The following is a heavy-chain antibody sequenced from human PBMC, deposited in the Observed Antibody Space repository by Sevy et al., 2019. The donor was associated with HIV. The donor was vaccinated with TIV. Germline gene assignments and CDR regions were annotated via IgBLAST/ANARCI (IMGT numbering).Heavy chain of an antibody. CDR3: AKRPVAGRGYCFDY. CDR1: GFTFSNYA. CDR2: ISDSGKST. Sequence: QLGGSLRLSCAASGFTFSNYAMSWVRQAPGKGLEWVSTISDSGKSTYFADYVKGRFTISRDNSKNTLSLQMNSLRAEDTAVYYCAKRPVAGRGYCFDYWGPGTLVTVSS. J-gene: IGHJ4*02. V-gene: IGHV3-23*01. D-gene: IGHD6-19*01.